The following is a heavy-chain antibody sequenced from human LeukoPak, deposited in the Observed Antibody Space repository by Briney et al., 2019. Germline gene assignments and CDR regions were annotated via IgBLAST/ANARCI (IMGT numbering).Heavy chain of an antibody. V-gene: IGHV4-59*08. CDR1: GGSISSYY. CDR3: ARFLVRGANYYYGMDV. J-gene: IGHJ6*02. CDR2: IYYSGST. D-gene: IGHD3-10*01. Sequence: SETLSLTCIVSGGSISSYYWSWIRQPPGKGLEWIGNIYYSGSTNYNPSLKSRVTISVDTSKNQFSLKLSSVTAADTAVYYCARFLVRGANYYYGMDVWGQGTTVTVSS.